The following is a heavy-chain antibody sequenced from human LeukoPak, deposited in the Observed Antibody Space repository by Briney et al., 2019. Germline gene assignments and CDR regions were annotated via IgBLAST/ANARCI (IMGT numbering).Heavy chain of an antibody. D-gene: IGHD2-21*02. CDR2: IYSSGST. CDR3: ARYRNCGSDCYDAFDI. V-gene: IGHV4-4*07. Sequence: SETLSLTCTVSGGSISNYYWSWIRQPAGKGLEWIGRIYSSGSTDYNPSLKSRVTMSVDTSKNQFSLNLSTVTAADTAVYYCARYRNCGSDCYDAFDIWGQGTMVTVSS. CDR1: GGSISNYY. J-gene: IGHJ3*02.